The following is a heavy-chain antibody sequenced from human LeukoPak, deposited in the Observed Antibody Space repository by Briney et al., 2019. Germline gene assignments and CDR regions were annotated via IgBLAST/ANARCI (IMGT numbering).Heavy chain of an antibody. J-gene: IGHJ4*02. CDR2: IIGNAATT. D-gene: IGHD2-8*01. V-gene: IGHV3-23*01. CDR3: VKDRVPDGLFSVDY. Sequence: GGSLRLSCEGSGFAFNVFAMTWVRQAPGKGLEWVALIIGNAATTYYADSVKGRFTIFRDNSKNTLYLQMNNLRAEDTALYYCVKDRVPDGLFSVDYWGQGTQVTVSS. CDR1: GFAFNVFA.